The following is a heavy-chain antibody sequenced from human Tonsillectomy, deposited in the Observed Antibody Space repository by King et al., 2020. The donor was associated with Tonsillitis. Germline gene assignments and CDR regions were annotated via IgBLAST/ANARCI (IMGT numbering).Heavy chain of an antibody. CDR1: GGTFSTYG. CDR2: IIPIFETT. D-gene: IGHD2-21*01. V-gene: IGHV1-69*01. CDR3: SRGIVLDPESGDRFYGMDV. Sequence: QLVQSGAEVKKPGSSVKVSCKTSGGTFSTYGISWVRQAPGQGLEWLGGIIPIFETTTYAQKLQGRVTITADESTGTAYMELSSLRSEDTAVYYCSRGIVLDPESGDRFYGMDVWGLGTTVTVSS. J-gene: IGHJ6*02.